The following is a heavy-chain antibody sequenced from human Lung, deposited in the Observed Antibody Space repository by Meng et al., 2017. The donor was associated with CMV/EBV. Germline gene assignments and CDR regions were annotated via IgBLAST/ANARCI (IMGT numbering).Heavy chain of an antibody. V-gene: IGHV3-23*01. D-gene: IGHD3-3*02. CDR3: AKDSRIFGVVIDYFDY. Sequence: SCAASGFTFSSYAMSWVRQAPGKGLEWVSAISGSGGSTYYADSVKGRFTISRDNSKNTLYLQMNSLRAEDTAVYYCAKDSRIFGVVIDYFDYWGQETLVTVSS. CDR1: GFTFSSYA. CDR2: ISGSGGST. J-gene: IGHJ4*02.